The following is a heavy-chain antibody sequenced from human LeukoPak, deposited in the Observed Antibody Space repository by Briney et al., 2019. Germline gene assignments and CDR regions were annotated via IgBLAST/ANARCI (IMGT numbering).Heavy chain of an antibody. CDR2: IWYDASNK. CDR3: ARDHYTGGSPDAFDI. Sequence: PGGSLRLSCAASGFTFVSYGMHGVGQAPGKGLEGVAVIWYDASNKYYADSVQGRFTISRDNSKKTLYLQMNSLRADDTAVYYCARDHYTGGSPDAFDIWGQGTMVTVSS. D-gene: IGHD7-27*01. V-gene: IGHV3-33*01. J-gene: IGHJ3*02. CDR1: GFTFVSYG.